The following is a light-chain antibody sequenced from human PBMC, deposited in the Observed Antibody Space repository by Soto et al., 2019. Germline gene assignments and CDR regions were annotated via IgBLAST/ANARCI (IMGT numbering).Light chain of an antibody. CDR3: QHYNSYSEA. V-gene: IGKV1-5*03. CDR1: QTISSW. Sequence: DIQMTQSPSTLSGSVGDRVTITCRASQTISSWLAWYQQKPGKAPKLLIYKASTLKSEVPSRFSGSGSGTEFTLTISSLQPDDFEAYYCQHYNSYSEAFGQGTKVELK. CDR2: KAS. J-gene: IGKJ1*01.